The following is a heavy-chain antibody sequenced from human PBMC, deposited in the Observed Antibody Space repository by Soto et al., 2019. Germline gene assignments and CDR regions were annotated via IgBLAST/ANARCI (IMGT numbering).Heavy chain of an antibody. V-gene: IGHV1-69*13. CDR1: GGTFSSYA. Sequence: GASLKVSCKASGGTFSSYAIIWVRQAPGQGLEWMGGIIPIFGTANYAQKFQGRVTITADESTSTAYMELSSLRSEDTAVYYCARPGQESDSSSYSPHFDYWGQGTLVTVSS. D-gene: IGHD3-22*01. CDR2: IIPIFGTA. CDR3: ARPGQESDSSSYSPHFDY. J-gene: IGHJ4*02.